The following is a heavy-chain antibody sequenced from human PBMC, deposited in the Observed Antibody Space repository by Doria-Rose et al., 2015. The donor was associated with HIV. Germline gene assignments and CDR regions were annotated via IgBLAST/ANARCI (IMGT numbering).Heavy chain of an antibody. J-gene: IGHJ4*02. V-gene: IGHV2-26*01. CDR1: GVSLSSPGMG. CDR2: LFSDDER. CDR3: ARIKSSRWYHKYYFDF. Sequence: QVTLKESGPVLVKPTETLTLTCTVSGVSLSSPGMGVSWIRQPPGKALKWLAKLFSDDERSYKTSLKSRLTISRGASKSQVVLTMTDMDPVDTATYYCARIKSSRWYHKYYFDFWGQGTLVIVSA. D-gene: IGHD6-13*01.